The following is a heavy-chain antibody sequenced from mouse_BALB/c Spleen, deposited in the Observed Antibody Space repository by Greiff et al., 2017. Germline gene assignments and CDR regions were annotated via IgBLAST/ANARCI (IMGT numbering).Heavy chain of an antibody. CDR3: TRGNYGSWFAY. Sequence: EVQLQQSGPVLARPGASVKMSCKASGYTFTSYWMHWVKQRPGQGLEWIGAIYPGNSDTSYNQKFKGKAKLTAVTSTSTAYMELSSLTNEDSAVYYCTRGNYGSWFAYWGQGTLVTVSA. CDR1: GYTFTSYW. J-gene: IGHJ3*01. CDR2: IYPGNSDT. D-gene: IGHD1-2*01. V-gene: IGHV1-5*01.